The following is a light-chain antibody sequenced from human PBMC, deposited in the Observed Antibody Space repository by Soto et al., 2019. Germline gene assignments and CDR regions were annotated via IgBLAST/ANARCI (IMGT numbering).Light chain of an antibody. CDR2: AAS. CDR1: QSITSY. J-gene: IGKJ1*01. Sequence: DIQMTQSPSSLYASVGDRVTITCRASQSITSYLNWYQQKPGKAPQLLIYAASSLQSGVQSRFSGSGSGTDFTLTISSLQPEDFATYLCQQSYTTPWAFGQGTKVEVK. CDR3: QQSYTTPWA. V-gene: IGKV1-39*01.